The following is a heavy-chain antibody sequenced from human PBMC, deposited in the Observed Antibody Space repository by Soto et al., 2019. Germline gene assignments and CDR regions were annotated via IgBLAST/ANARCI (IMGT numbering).Heavy chain of an antibody. V-gene: IGHV4-39*01. Sequence: SETLSLTCTVSGASISGTCWYWGWIRQPPGKGLEWIGTMFYGGSTSYNPSLKSRVTISVDTSKNQFSLKLSSVAAADSSVYYCAKLTPLGVVVPAAMFDFYYMDVWGNGTTVTVSS. CDR1: GASISGTCWY. D-gene: IGHD2-2*01. CDR2: MFYGGST. J-gene: IGHJ6*03. CDR3: AKLTPLGVVVPAAMFDFYYMDV.